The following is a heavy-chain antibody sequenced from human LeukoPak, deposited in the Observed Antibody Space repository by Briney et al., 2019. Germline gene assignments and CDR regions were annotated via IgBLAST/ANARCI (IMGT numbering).Heavy chain of an antibody. D-gene: IGHD6-13*01. V-gene: IGHV7-4-1*02. J-gene: IGHJ4*02. CDR3: ARDVSSSWYSKPGEGFDY. CDR1: GYTFTSYD. Sequence: GASVKVSCKASGYTFTSYDINWVRQAPGQGLEWMGWINTNTGNPTYAQGFTGRFVFSLDTSVSTAYLQISSLKAEDTAVYYCARDVSSSWYSKPGEGFDYWGQGTLVTVSS. CDR2: INTNTGNP.